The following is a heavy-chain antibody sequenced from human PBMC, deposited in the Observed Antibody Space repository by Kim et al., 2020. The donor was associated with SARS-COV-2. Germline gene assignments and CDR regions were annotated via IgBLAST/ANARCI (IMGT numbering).Heavy chain of an antibody. D-gene: IGHD3-3*01. J-gene: IGHJ6*02. Sequence: PVKGRFTISRDDSKNTLYLQMNSLKTEDTAVYYCTTDFDFWSGFPHMDVWGQGTTVTVSS. CDR3: TTDFDFWSGFPHMDV. V-gene: IGHV3-15*01.